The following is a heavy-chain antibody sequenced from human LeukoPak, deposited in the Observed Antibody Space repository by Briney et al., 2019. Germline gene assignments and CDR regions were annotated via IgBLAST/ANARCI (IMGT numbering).Heavy chain of an antibody. CDR2: ISGSGGST. CDR3: AKDRVVVTAQADY. V-gene: IGHV3-23*01. CDR1: GFTFSSYA. D-gene: IGHD2-21*02. J-gene: IGHJ4*02. Sequence: QSGGSLRLSCAASGFTFSSYAMSWVRQAPGKGLEWVSAISGSGGSTYYADSVKGRFTISRDNSKNTLYLQMNSLRAEDTAVYYCAKDRVVVTAQADYWGQGTLVTVSS.